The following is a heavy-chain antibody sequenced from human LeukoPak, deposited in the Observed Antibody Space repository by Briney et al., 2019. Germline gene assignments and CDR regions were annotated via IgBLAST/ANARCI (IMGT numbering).Heavy chain of an antibody. D-gene: IGHD3-22*01. J-gene: IGHJ5*01. CDR3: AGGAGWLSDS. Sequence: PGGSLRLSCAASGFTFSGYWMNWVRQAPGKGLEWVANIEQNGGEKNYVDSVRGRFTISRDNAKNSLYLEMNGLRAEDTAVYYCAGGAGWLSDSWGRGTLVTVSS. CDR1: GFTFSGYW. CDR2: IEQNGGEK. V-gene: IGHV3-7*01.